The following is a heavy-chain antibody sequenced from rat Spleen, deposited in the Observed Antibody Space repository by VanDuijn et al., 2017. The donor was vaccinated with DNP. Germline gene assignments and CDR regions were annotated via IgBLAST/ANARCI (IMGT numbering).Heavy chain of an antibody. V-gene: IGHV1-43*01. CDR1: GYTFTNYY. Sequence: QVQLQQSGAELAKPGSSVKISCKASGYTFTNYYISWIKRTTGQGLEYIGYINPGIRDTNYNEKFKDKVTLTVDRSSSTAFMQLNSLTPDDSAVYYCARCDLVTGFVYWGQVTLVTVSS. CDR3: ARCDLVTGFVY. CDR2: INPGIRDT. D-gene: IGHD1-12*03. J-gene: IGHJ3*01.